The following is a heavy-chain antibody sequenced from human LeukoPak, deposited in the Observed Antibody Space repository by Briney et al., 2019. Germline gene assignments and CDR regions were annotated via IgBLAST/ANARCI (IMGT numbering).Heavy chain of an antibody. D-gene: IGHD6-6*01. V-gene: IGHV4-31*03. CDR2: IYYSGSTYYSGST. CDR1: GGSISSGGYY. CDR3: AGAGRPREEVWY. Sequence: SETLSLTCTVSGGSISSGGYYWSWIRQHPGKGLEWIGYIYYSGSTYYSGSTYYNPPLKSRATISVDTSKNQFSLNLSSATAADTAVYYCAGAGRPREEVWYWGQGALVSVSS. J-gene: IGHJ4*02.